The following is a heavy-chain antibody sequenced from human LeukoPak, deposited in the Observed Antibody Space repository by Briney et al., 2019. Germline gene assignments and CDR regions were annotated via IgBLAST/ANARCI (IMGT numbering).Heavy chain of an antibody. CDR1: GFSVSENY. CDR3: ARGQRTSVTLYYFDF. V-gene: IGHV3-66*01. J-gene: IGHJ4*02. D-gene: IGHD4-17*01. CDR2: LFGGGDT. Sequence: PGGSLRLSCAVSGFSVSENYMTWVRQAPGKGLEWFSVLFGGGDTYYGDSVKGRFAISRDNSKNTVYLQMKSLRAEDTAFYYCARGQRTSVTLYYFDFWGQGTLVSVSS.